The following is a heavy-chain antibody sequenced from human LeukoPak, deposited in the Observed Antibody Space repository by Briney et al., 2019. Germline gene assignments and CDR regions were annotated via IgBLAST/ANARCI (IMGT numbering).Heavy chain of an antibody. J-gene: IGHJ6*02. CDR2: IYPGDSDT. Sequence: GESLKISCKGSGYSFTSYWIGWARQIPGKGLEWMGIIYPGDSDTRYSPSFQGQVTISADKSISTAYLQWSSLKASDTAMYYCARHDDDSSGPLGGMDVWGQGTTVTVSS. D-gene: IGHD6-19*01. V-gene: IGHV5-51*01. CDR1: GYSFTSYW. CDR3: ARHDDDSSGPLGGMDV.